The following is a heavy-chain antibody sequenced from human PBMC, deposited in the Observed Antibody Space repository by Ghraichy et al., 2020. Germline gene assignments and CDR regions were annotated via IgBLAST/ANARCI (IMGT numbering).Heavy chain of an antibody. CDR3: ALGGGWFHEQRPVDFDY. Sequence: SETLSLTCAVYGGSFSGYYWSWIRQPPGKGLEWIGEINHSGSTNYNPSLKSRVTISVDTSKNQFSLKLSSVTAADTAVYYCALGGGWFHEQRPVDFDYWGQGTLVTVSS. CDR1: GGSFSGYY. CDR2: INHSGST. D-gene: IGHD6-19*01. J-gene: IGHJ4*02. V-gene: IGHV4-34*01.